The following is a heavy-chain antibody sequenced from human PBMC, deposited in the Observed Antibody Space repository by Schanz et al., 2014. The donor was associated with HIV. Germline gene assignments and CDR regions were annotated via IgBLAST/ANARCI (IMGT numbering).Heavy chain of an antibody. Sequence: EVQLVDSGGGLVQPGGSLRLSCAASGFTFSRFWMSWVRQAPGMGLEWVANMNQDGSEKYYVDSVKGRFTISRDNAKNLLYLQMNSLRAEDTAVYYCANTEFPYSSSSDYYYGMDVWGQGTTVTVSS. CDR2: MNQDGSEK. V-gene: IGHV3-7*01. CDR3: ANTEFPYSSSSDYYYGMDV. J-gene: IGHJ6*02. CDR1: GFTFSRFW. D-gene: IGHD6-6*01.